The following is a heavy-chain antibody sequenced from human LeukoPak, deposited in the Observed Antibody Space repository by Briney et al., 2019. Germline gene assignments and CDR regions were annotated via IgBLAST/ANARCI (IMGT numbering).Heavy chain of an antibody. Sequence: ASVKVSCKASGYTFTGYYMHWVRQAPGQGLEWMGWINPNSGGTNYAQKFQGRVTMTRDTSISTAYMELSRLRSDDTAVYYCARADTYYYDSSGFLGFGYYYGMDVWGLGTTVTVSS. V-gene: IGHV1-2*02. CDR1: GYTFTGYY. J-gene: IGHJ6*02. CDR2: INPNSGGT. D-gene: IGHD3-22*01. CDR3: ARADTYYYDSSGFLGFGYYYGMDV.